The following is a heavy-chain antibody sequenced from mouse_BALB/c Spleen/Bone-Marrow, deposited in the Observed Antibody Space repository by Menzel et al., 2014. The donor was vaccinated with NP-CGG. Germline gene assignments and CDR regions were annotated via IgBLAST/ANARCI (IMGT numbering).Heavy chain of an antibody. Sequence: DVHLVESGTVLARPGAAVKMSCKASGYTSSNYWMHWVKQRPGQGLEWIGTIYPGNSDTTYNQKFRGKAKLTAVTSTSTAYMELSSLTNEDSAVYYCTTLARNNFDYWGQGTTLTVSS. CDR1: GYTSSNYW. J-gene: IGHJ2*01. CDR3: TTLARNNFDY. CDR2: IYPGNSDT. V-gene: IGHV1-5*01.